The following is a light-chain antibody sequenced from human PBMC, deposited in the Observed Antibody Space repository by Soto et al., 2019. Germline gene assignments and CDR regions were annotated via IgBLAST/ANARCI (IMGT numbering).Light chain of an antibody. CDR3: CSYSTSSALPYV. CDR2: DVS. V-gene: IGLV2-14*01. CDR1: NNDVGDYNY. Sequence: QSVLTQPASVSGSPGQSITISCTGTNNDVGDYNYVSWYQQYPGKAPKLMIYDVSSRPSGVSGRFAGSKSGNTASLTISGLQPEDEDDYYCCSYSTSSALPYVFGSGTKLTVL. J-gene: IGLJ1*01.